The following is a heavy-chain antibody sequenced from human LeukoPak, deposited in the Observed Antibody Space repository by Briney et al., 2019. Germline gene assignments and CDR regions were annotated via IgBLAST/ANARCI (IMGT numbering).Heavy chain of an antibody. CDR3: ARSVYPRENWFDP. V-gene: IGHV1-46*01. CDR1: GYTFTSYY. CDR2: INPSGGST. D-gene: IGHD1-26*01. J-gene: IGHJ5*02. Sequence: AASVKVSCKASGYTFTSYYMHWVRQAPGQGLEWMGIINPSGGSTSYAQKFQRRVTMTRDMSTSTVYMELSSLRSEDTAVYYCARSVYPRENWFDPWGQGTLVTVSS.